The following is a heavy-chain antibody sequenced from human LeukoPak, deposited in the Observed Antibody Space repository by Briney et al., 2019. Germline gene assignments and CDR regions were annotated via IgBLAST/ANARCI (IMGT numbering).Heavy chain of an antibody. CDR3: ARATHDVGATAFDH. CDR2: IYYSGST. V-gene: IGHV4-59*01. J-gene: IGHJ5*02. Sequence: SETLSLTCTVSGGSISSYYWSWIRQPPGKGLEWIGYIYYSGSTNYNPSLKSRVTISVDTSKNQFSLKLSSVTAADTAVYYCARATHDVGATAFDHWGRGILVTVSS. CDR1: GGSISSYY. D-gene: IGHD1-26*01.